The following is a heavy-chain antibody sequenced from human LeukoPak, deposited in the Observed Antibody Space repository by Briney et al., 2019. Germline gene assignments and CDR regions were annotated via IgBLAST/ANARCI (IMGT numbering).Heavy chain of an antibody. CDR3: ARRSDTVATIDF. CDR1: GFTFSSFE. J-gene: IGHJ4*02. CDR2: ISSGGSTI. D-gene: IGHD5-12*01. Sequence: GGSLRLSCAASGFTFSSFEMKWVRQAPGKGLEWVSYISSGGSTIYYADSVKGRLTISRDNAKNSLYLQMNSLRAEDTAVYYCARRSDTVATIDFWGQGTLVTVSS. V-gene: IGHV3-48*03.